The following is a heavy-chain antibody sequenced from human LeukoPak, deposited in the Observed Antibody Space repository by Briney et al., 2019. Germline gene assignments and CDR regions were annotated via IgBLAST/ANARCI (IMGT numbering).Heavy chain of an antibody. Sequence: SSETLSLTCTVSGGSISSSGYYWGWIRQPPGKGLEWIGSMYYSGSTYHNPSLKSRVTISVDTSKNQFSLKLSSVTAADTAVYYCARDVVTKIQYWGQGILVSVSS. CDR2: MYYSGST. CDR1: GGSISSSGYY. V-gene: IGHV4-39*07. J-gene: IGHJ4*02. D-gene: IGHD3-22*01. CDR3: ARDVVTKIQY.